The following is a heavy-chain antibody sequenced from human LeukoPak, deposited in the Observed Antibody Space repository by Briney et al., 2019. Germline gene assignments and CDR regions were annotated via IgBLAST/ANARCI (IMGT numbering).Heavy chain of an antibody. Sequence: PGGSLRLSCAASGFTFSSYSMNWVRQAPGKGLEWVSSISSSSSYIYYADSVKGRFTISRDNAKNSLYLQMNSLRAEDTAVYYCAREDYYDSSGYPHIDIWGQGTMVTVSS. D-gene: IGHD3-22*01. J-gene: IGHJ3*02. CDR2: ISSSSSYI. CDR3: AREDYYDSSGYPHIDI. V-gene: IGHV3-21*01. CDR1: GFTFSSYS.